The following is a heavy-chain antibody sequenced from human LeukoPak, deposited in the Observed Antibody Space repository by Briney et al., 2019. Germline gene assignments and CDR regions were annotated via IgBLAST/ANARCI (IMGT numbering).Heavy chain of an antibody. CDR1: GGTFSSYA. Sequence: SVKVSCKASGGTFSSYAISWVRQAPGQGLEWMGRIIPILGIANYAQKFQGRVTITADKSTSTAYMELSSLRSEDTAVYYCAREGPDYDYVWGSYRRIYFDYWGQGTLVTVSS. D-gene: IGHD3-16*02. CDR2: IIPILGIA. CDR3: AREGPDYDYVWGSYRRIYFDY. J-gene: IGHJ4*02. V-gene: IGHV1-69*04.